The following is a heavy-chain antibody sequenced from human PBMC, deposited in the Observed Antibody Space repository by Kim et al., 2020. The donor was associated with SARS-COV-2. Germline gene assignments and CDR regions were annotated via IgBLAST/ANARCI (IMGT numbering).Heavy chain of an antibody. CDR2: I. CDR3: ARLTGRDGMDV. J-gene: IGHJ6*02. Sequence: IYYADSVKGRFTISRDNAKNSLYLQMNSLRAEDTAVYYCARLTGRDGMDVWGQGTTVTVSS. V-gene: IGHV3-21*01.